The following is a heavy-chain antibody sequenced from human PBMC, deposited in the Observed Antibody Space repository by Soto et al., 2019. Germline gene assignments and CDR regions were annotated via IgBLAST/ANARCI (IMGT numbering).Heavy chain of an antibody. D-gene: IGHD3-22*01. J-gene: IGHJ6*02. V-gene: IGHV3-11*06. CDR3: ARDYYYDSSESGMDV. CDR1: GFTFSDYY. Sequence: PGGSLRLSCAASGFTFSDYYMSWIRQAPGKGLEWVSYISSSSSYTNYADSVKGRFTISRDNAKNSLYLQMNSLRAEDTAVYYCARDYYYDSSESGMDVWGQGTTVTVSS. CDR2: ISSSSSYT.